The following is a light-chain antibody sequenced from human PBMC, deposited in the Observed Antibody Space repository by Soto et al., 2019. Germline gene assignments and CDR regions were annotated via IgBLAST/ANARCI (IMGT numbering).Light chain of an antibody. CDR2: GAS. J-gene: IGKJ1*01. Sequence: LTHSACPRSLYPGELDTLLCRASQSVSSSYLAWYQQKPGQAPRLLIYGASSRATGIQDRFSGSGSGTDFTLTISRLEPEDFAVYYFQQYGSAKPWTFGQGTKVDIK. V-gene: IGKV3-20*01. CDR1: QSVSSSY. CDR3: QQYGSAKPWT.